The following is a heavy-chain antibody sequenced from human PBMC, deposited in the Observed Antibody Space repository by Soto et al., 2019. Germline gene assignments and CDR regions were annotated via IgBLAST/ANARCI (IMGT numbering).Heavy chain of an antibody. CDR1: GYSFTDYA. V-gene: IGHV1-3*01. CDR3: TRGVVVVVAATGAEYFHH. CDR2: INAGNGDT. Sequence: GASVKVSCKASGYSFTDYAMHWVRQAPGQRLEWMGWINAGNGDTMSSQSFHGRVSITRDTSARTVYLELSSLTSEDTAVYYCTRGVVVVVAATGAEYFHHWGQGTLVTVSS. J-gene: IGHJ1*01. D-gene: IGHD2-15*01.